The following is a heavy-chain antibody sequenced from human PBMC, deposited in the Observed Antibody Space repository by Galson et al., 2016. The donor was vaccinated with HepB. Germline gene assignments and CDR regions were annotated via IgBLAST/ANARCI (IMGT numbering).Heavy chain of an antibody. D-gene: IGHD4-17*01. Sequence: SETLSLTCAIYRGSFSTYFWTWIRHRPGTGLEWIGEISHSGFTNYNPSLKSRVTISLDTSQNHFSLRLNSVTAADTAVYYCARTRVTVTGPGRDWFDPWGQGTLVTVSS. V-gene: IGHV4-34*01. CDR3: ARTRVTVTGPGRDWFDP. CDR2: ISHSGFT. J-gene: IGHJ5*02. CDR1: RGSFSTYF.